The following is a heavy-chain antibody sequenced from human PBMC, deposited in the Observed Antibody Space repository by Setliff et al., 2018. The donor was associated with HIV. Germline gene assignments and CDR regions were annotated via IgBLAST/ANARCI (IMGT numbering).Heavy chain of an antibody. J-gene: IGHJ4*02. CDR2: INHSGST. CDR1: GGSFSGYY. CDR3: ASFFVTTVTNQDY. V-gene: IGHV4-34*01. Sequence: SETLSLTCAVYGGSFSGYYWSWIRQPPGKGREWIGEINHSGSTNYNPSLQSRVTISLDTSNNQFSLKLTSVTAADTAMYYCASFFVTTVTNQDYWGQGTPVTVSS. D-gene: IGHD4-17*01.